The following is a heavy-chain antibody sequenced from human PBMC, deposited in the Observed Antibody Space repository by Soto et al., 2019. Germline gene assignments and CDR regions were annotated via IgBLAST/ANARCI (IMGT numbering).Heavy chain of an antibody. Sequence: EVQLVESGGGLVQPGGSLRLSCAASGFTFSSYEMNWVRQAPGKGLEWVSYISSSGSTIYYADSVKGRFTISRDNAKNSLYLQMNSLRAEDTAVYYCARGGEDYYDKVGPFDYWGQGTLVTVSS. D-gene: IGHD3-22*01. CDR3: ARGGEDYYDKVGPFDY. V-gene: IGHV3-48*03. J-gene: IGHJ4*02. CDR1: GFTFSSYE. CDR2: ISSSGSTI.